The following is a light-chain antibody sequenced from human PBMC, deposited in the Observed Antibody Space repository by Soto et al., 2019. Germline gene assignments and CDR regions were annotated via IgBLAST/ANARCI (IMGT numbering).Light chain of an antibody. V-gene: IGLV2-8*01. J-gene: IGLJ1*01. CDR3: CSFAGSNNFYV. CDR2: GVS. CDR1: GSDVGGYDY. Sequence: SALTQPPSASGSLGQSVTISCTGTGSDVGGYDYVSWYQQHPGKAPQLMIYGVSKRPSGVPDRFSGSKSGNTASLTVSGLQAEDEADYYCCSFAGSNNFYVFGTGTKLTVL.